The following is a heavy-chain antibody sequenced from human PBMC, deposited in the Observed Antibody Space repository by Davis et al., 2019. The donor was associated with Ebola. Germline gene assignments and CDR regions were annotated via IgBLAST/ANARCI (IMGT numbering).Heavy chain of an antibody. V-gene: IGHV1-2*04. CDR2: INPNSGGT. Sequence: AASVKVSCKASGGTFSSYAISWVRQAPGQGLEWMGWINPNSGGTNYAQKFQGWVTMTRDTSISTAYMELSRLRSDDTAVYYCARAHSSSWYGSGYYYGMDVWGQGTTVTVSS. CDR1: GGTFSSYA. D-gene: IGHD6-13*01. J-gene: IGHJ6*02. CDR3: ARAHSSSWYGSGYYYGMDV.